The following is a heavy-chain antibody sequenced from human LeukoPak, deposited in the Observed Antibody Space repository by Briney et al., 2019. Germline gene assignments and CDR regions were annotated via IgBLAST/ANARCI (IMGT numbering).Heavy chain of an antibody. CDR3: ARDQYYYDSRGYYYYFDY. D-gene: IGHD3-22*01. CDR1: AFTFTSYW. CDR2: IKQGGSEK. J-gene: IGHJ4*02. Sequence: QPGGSLRLSCAASAFTFTSYWMSWVRQAPGKGLEWVANIKQGGSEKYYVGSVKGRFTISRDNTKNSLYLKMNSLRAEDTAVYYCARDQYYYDSRGYYYYFDYWGQGTLVTVSS. V-gene: IGHV3-7*04.